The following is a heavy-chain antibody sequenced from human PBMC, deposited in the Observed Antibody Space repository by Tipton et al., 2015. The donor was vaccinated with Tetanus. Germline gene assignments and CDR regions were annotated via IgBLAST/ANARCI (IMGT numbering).Heavy chain of an antibody. CDR2: IVGSGINA. V-gene: IGHV3-23*01. CDR1: GFTFSSYA. Sequence: GSLRLSCAASGFTFSSYAMSWVRQAPGKGLEWVSGIVGSGINAYYADSVKGRFTISRDNAKNTLYLQMNSLRDEDTAVYYCVREDHGNYGFDFWGQGTLVTVSS. D-gene: IGHD1-7*01. J-gene: IGHJ4*02. CDR3: VREDHGNYGFDF.